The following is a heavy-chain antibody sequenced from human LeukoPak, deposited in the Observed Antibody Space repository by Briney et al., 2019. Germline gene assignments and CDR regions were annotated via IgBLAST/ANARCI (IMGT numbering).Heavy chain of an antibody. CDR2: INSDGSST. Sequence: GGSLRLSCAASGFTFSSYWMHWVRQAPGKGLVWVSGINSDGSSTTYADSVKGRFTISRDNAKNTLCLQMNSLRAEDTAVYYCARDLNVWGQGTTVTVSS. J-gene: IGHJ6*02. CDR1: GFTFSSYW. CDR3: ARDLNV. V-gene: IGHV3-74*01.